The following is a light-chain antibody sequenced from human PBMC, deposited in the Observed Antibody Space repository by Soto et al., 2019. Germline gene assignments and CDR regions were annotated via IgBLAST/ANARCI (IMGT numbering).Light chain of an antibody. CDR2: DAS. Sequence: DIHLTQSPSSLSASFGDRVTISFRATQGIGTYLTWYQQKPGRAPNLLIYDASTLQTGAPSRFSGRASATDFTLTISSLQPEDVGTYFCQQTYSTPPWTFGQGTKVDIK. CDR1: QGIGTY. CDR3: QQTYSTPPWT. V-gene: IGKV1-39*01. J-gene: IGKJ1*01.